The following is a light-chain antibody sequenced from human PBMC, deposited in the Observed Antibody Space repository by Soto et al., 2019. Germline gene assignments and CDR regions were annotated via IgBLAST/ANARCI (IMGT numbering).Light chain of an antibody. Sequence: DIQMTQSPSTPPASVGDRVTITCRASQSISSWLAWYQQKPGQAPKLLIYKASTLQSGVPSRFSGSGSGTEFTLAISSLQPDDSATYYCQQYNDNWTFGQGTKVEIK. J-gene: IGKJ1*01. V-gene: IGKV1-5*03. CDR2: KAS. CDR1: QSISSW. CDR3: QQYNDNWT.